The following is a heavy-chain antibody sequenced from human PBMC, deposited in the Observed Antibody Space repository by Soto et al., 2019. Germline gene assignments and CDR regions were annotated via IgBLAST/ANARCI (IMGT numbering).Heavy chain of an antibody. Sequence: EVQLVESGGGLLQPGGSLTLSCTASGFTFSNYWMHWVRQAPGKGLVWVSRTKSDGSGTSDTDSVKGRFNISRDNAYNTLYLPMSNLRAEDTAVYYCAIGGFDYGPGRMDVWGKGTTVIVSS. V-gene: IGHV3-74*01. CDR3: AIGGFDYGPGRMDV. J-gene: IGHJ6*04. CDR2: TKSDGSGT. CDR1: GFTFSNYW. D-gene: IGHD3-10*01.